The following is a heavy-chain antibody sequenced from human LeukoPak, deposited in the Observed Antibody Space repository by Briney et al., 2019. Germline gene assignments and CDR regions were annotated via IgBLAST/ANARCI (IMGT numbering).Heavy chain of an antibody. CDR3: ANYDGAPRN. CDR1: GVPIRTYY. D-gene: IGHD3-16*01. V-gene: IGHV4-59*08. J-gene: IGHJ4*02. Sequence: SETLSLTCSVSGVPIRTYYWTWFRQPPGKGLEWIGYIYHTGSTNYNPSLKSRVTSSIDTSRSQFSLRLTSVTAADTAVYYCANYDGAPRNWGQGTLVTVSS. CDR2: IYHTGST.